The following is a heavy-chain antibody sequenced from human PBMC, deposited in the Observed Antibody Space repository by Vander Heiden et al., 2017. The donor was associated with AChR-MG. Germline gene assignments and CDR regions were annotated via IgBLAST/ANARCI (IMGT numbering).Heavy chain of an antibody. CDR1: GFPLRSFW. D-gene: IGHD6-19*01. Sequence: GQLVESGGGLVQPGGSLRLSCAASGFPLRSFWMSWVRQAPGKGLEWVANINQDGGDKYYRDSVKGRFTISRDNAKNSLYLQMKSLRDEDTAVYYCAADRSAPAPPFSNGFEPWGQRTLGSVSS. V-gene: IGHV3-7*01. J-gene: IGHJ5*02. CDR2: INQDGGDK. CDR3: AADRSAPAPPFSNGFEP.